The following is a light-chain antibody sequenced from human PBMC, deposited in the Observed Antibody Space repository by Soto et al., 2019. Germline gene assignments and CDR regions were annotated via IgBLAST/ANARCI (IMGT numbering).Light chain of an antibody. J-gene: IGKJ2*01. CDR1: QMVFYDSNNMNY. V-gene: IGKV4-1*01. CDR2: WAS. Sequence: DIVMTQSPDSLALSLGERATINCKSSQMVFYDSNNMNYLAWYQQRPGQPPKLLIYWASTRQSGVPDRISGSGSGTDFTLTISSLQADDVGVYYCQQHYSSPYTFGQGTKLEI. CDR3: QQHYSSPYT.